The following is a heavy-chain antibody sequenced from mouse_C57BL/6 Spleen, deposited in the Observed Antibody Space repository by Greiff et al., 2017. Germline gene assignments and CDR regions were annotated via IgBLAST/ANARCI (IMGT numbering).Heavy chain of an antibody. D-gene: IGHD2-4*01. J-gene: IGHJ3*01. CDR1: GYTFTSYW. V-gene: IGHV1-64*01. CDR3: ANPDYEYDGGFAY. Sequence: QVQLQQPGAELVKPGASVKLSCKASGYTFTSYWMHWVKQRPGQGLEWIGMIHPNSGSTNYNEKFKSKATLTVDKSSSTAYMQLSSLTSEDSAVYYCANPDYEYDGGFAYWGQGTLVTVSA. CDR2: IHPNSGST.